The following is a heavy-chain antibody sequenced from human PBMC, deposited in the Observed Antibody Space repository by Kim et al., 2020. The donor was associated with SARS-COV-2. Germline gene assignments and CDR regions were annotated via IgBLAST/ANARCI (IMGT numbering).Heavy chain of an antibody. CDR2: ISWNSGTK. D-gene: IGHD3-10*01. CDR3: AKASGDWYFDL. CDR1: GFNFGDYA. Sequence: GGSLRLSCAASGFNFGDYAMHWVRQAPGKGLEWVSGISWNSGTKNYVDSVKGRFTISRDNVKKYLYLQMDSLRLEDTAFYYCAKASGDWYFDLWGRATL. V-gene: IGHV3-9*01. J-gene: IGHJ2*01.